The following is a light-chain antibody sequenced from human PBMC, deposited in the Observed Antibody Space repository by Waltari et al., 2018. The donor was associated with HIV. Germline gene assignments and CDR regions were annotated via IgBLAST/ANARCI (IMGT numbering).Light chain of an antibody. Sequence: QSVLTQPPSASGTPGQRITISCSGGTSNIGSKTVNWYQKLPGTAPKLPSYSNNQRPSGVPDRFAGSKSGTSASLAISGLQAEDEADYYCAAWDDSLNGRNWVFGGGTKLTVL. CDR1: TSNIGSKT. V-gene: IGLV1-44*01. CDR3: AAWDDSLNGRNWV. J-gene: IGLJ3*02. CDR2: SNN.